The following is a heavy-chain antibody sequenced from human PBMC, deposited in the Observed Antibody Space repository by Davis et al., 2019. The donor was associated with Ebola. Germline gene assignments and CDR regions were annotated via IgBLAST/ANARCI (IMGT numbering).Heavy chain of an antibody. J-gene: IGHJ6*02. CDR3: ARASRYSSSSGYYYGMDV. D-gene: IGHD6-6*01. Sequence: SETLSLTCTVSGGSISSSSYYWGWIRQPPGKGLEWIGSIYYSGSTYYNPSLKSRVTISVDTSKNQFSLKLSSVTAAGTAVYYCARASRYSSSSGYYYGMDVWGQGTTVTVSS. CDR1: GGSISSSSYY. V-gene: IGHV4-39*07. CDR2: IYYSGST.